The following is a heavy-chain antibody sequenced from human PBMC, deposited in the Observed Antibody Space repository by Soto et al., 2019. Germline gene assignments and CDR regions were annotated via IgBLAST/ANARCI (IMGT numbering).Heavy chain of an antibody. CDR2: ISAYNGNT. J-gene: IGHJ6*02. CDR3: ARGYDILTGYPSKYYYYYYGMDV. Sequence: ASVKVSCKASGYTFTSYGISWVQQAPGQGLEWMGWISAYNGNTNYAQKLQGRVTMTTDTSTSTAYMELSSLRSEDTAVYYCARGYDILTGYPSKYYYYYYGMDVWGQGTTVTVSS. V-gene: IGHV1-18*01. D-gene: IGHD3-9*01. CDR1: GYTFTSYG.